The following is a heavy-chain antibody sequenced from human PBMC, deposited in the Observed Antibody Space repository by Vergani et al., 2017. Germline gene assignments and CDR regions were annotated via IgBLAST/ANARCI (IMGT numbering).Heavy chain of an antibody. CDR1: GFTFSSYE. CDR3: AREGRWELLYCFDY. V-gene: IGHV3-48*03. Sequence: EVQLVESGGGLVQPGGSLRLSCAASGFTFSSYEMNWVRQAPGKGLEWVSYISSSGSTIYYADSVKGRFTISRDNAKNSLYLQMNSLRAEDTAVYYCAREGRWELLYCFDYWGQGTLVTVSS. D-gene: IGHD1-26*01. CDR2: ISSSGSTI. J-gene: IGHJ4*02.